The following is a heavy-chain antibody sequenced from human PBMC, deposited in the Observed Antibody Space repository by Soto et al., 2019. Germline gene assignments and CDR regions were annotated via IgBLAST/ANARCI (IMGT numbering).Heavy chain of an antibody. D-gene: IGHD6-6*01. J-gene: IGHJ5*02. CDR3: ARTPYSSSSGGNWFDP. CDR2: TYYRSKWYN. V-gene: IGHV6-1*01. Sequence: TCAICGDLVSSNSAAWNCIRQSPSRGLEWLGRTYYRSKWYNDYAVSVKSRITINPDTSKNQFSLQLNSVTPEDTAVYYCARTPYSSSSGGNWFDPWGQGTLVTVSS. CDR1: GDLVSSNSAA.